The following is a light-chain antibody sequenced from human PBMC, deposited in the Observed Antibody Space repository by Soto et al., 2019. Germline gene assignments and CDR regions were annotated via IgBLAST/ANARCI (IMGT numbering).Light chain of an antibody. CDR2: GAS. V-gene: IGKV3-15*01. Sequence: EIVMTQSPATLSVSPGERATLSCRASQSVSSNLAWYQQKPGQAPRLLIYGASTRATGIPARFSGSGSGTEFTLTISSLQSEEFAFYYCQQYKNWPRTFGQGTKVEI. J-gene: IGKJ1*01. CDR3: QQYKNWPRT. CDR1: QSVSSN.